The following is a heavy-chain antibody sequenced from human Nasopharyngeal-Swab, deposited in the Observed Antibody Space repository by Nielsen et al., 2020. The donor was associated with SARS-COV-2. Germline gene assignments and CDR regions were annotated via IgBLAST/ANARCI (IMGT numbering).Heavy chain of an antibody. CDR2: ISYDGSNK. D-gene: IGHD2-8*01. Sequence: GGSLRLSCAASGFTFSSHGMHWVRQAPGKGLEWVAVISYDGSNKYYADSVKGRFTISRDNSKNTLYLQMNSLRAEDTAVFYCAKDAPVYGIPYYFDYWGQGTLVTVSS. V-gene: IGHV3-30*18. CDR1: GFTFSSHG. CDR3: AKDAPVYGIPYYFDY. J-gene: IGHJ4*02.